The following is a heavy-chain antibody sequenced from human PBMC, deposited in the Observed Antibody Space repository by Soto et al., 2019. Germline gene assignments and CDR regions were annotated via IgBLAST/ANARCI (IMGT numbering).Heavy chain of an antibody. J-gene: IGHJ4*02. CDR3: ARVKYSYGSYYFDY. V-gene: IGHV1-69*02. CDR1: GGTFSSYT. CDR2: IIPILGIA. Sequence: QVQLVQSGAEVKKPGSSVKVSCKASGGTFSSYTISWVRQAPGQGLEWMGRIIPILGIANYAQKFQGRVTITADKSTSTAYMELSSLRSEDTAVYYCARVKYSYGSYYFDYWGQRTLVTVSS. D-gene: IGHD5-18*01.